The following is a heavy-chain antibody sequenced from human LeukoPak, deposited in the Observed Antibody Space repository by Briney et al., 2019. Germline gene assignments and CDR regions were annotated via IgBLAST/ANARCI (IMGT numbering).Heavy chain of an antibody. Sequence: GGSLRLSCAASGFTLSSYSLNWVRQAPGKGLECVSYISASIGNIKYADSVKGRFTISRDNAKNSLYLQMNSLRAEDTAVYYCARDYLWAFDFWGQGTMVTVSS. CDR3: ARDYLWAFDF. D-gene: IGHD3-16*01. CDR2: ISASIGNI. CDR1: GFTLSSYS. V-gene: IGHV3-48*01. J-gene: IGHJ3*01.